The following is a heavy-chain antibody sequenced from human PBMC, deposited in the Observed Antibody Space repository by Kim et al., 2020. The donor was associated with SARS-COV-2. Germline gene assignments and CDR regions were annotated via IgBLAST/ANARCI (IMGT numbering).Heavy chain of an antibody. Sequence: GGSLRLSCAASGFTFDDYAMHWVRQAPGKGLEWVSGISWNSGSIGYADSVKGRFTISRDNAKNSLYLQMNSLRAEDTALYYCAKDQEAGGSSTDYWGQGTLVTVSS. CDR2: ISWNSGSI. V-gene: IGHV3-9*01. CDR3: AKDQEAGGSSTDY. J-gene: IGHJ4*02. CDR1: GFTFDDYA. D-gene: IGHD6-6*01.